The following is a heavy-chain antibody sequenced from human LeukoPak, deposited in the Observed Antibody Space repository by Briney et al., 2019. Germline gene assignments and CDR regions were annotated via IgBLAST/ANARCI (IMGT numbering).Heavy chain of an antibody. D-gene: IGHD3-22*01. J-gene: IGHJ4*02. Sequence: TSETLSLTCAVYGGSFSGYYWSWIRQPPGKGLEWIGEINHSGSTNYNPSLKSRVTISVDTSKNQFSLKLSSVTAADTAVYYCARQNYYYDSSGYYSGYFDYWGQGTLVTVSS. V-gene: IGHV4-34*01. CDR2: INHSGST. CDR3: ARQNYYYDSSGYYSGYFDY. CDR1: GGSFSGYY.